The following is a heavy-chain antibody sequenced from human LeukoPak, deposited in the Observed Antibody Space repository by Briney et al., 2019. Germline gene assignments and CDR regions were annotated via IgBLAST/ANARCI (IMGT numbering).Heavy chain of an antibody. D-gene: IGHD3-22*01. CDR2: ISGDGGST. J-gene: IGHJ4*02. Sequence: GGSLRLSRAASGFTFDDYAMRWVRQAPGKGLEWVSLISGDGGSTYYADSVKGRFTISRDNSKNSLYLQMNSLRTEDTALYYCAKVTYPSSGYYEEFWDYWGQGTLVTVSS. CDR3: AKVTYPSSGYYEEFWDY. CDR1: GFTFDDYA. V-gene: IGHV3-43*02.